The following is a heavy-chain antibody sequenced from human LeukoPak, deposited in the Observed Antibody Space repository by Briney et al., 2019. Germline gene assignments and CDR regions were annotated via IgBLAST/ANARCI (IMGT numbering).Heavy chain of an antibody. CDR2: INHSGST. CDR1: GGSFSGYY. Sequence: SETLSLTCAVYGGSFSGYYWSWIRQPPGKGLEWIGEINHSGSTNYNPSLKSRVTISVDTSKNQFSLKLSSVTAADTAVYYCAGIAYCSSTSCYKGDYYYYYMDVWGKGTTVTVSS. CDR3: AGIAYCSSTSCYKGDYYYYYMDV. V-gene: IGHV4-34*01. J-gene: IGHJ6*03. D-gene: IGHD2-2*02.